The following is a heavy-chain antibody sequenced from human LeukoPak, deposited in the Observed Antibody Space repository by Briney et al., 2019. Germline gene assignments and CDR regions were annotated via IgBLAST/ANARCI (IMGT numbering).Heavy chain of an antibody. CDR2: ISYDGSNK. CDR3: ARGRARAGIDY. D-gene: IGHD3-10*01. CDR1: GFTFSSYA. J-gene: IGHJ4*02. V-gene: IGHV3-30*04. Sequence: PGGSLRLSCAASGFTFSSYAMHWVRQAPGKGLEWVAVISYDGSNKYYADSVKGRFTISRDNSKNTLYLQMNSLRAEDTAVYYCARGRARAGIDYWGQGTLVTVSS.